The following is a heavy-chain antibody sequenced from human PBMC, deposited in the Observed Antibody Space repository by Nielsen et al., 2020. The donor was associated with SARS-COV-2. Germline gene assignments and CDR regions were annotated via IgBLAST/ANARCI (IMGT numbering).Heavy chain of an antibody. CDR2: IYYSGST. D-gene: IGHD3-3*01. Sequence: WIRQPSGKGLEWIGYIYYSGSTNYNPSLKSRVTISVDTSKNQFSLKLNSVTAADTAVYYCARTFSTYDFWSGYPYRYYYYMDVWGKGTTVTVSS. J-gene: IGHJ6*03. CDR3: ARTFSTYDFWSGYPYRYYYYMDV. V-gene: IGHV4-59*08.